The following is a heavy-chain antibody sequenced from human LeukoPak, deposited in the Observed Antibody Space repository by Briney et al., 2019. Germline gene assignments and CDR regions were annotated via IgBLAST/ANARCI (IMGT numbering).Heavy chain of an antibody. CDR2: IYYSRST. V-gene: IGHV4-30-4*01. CDR3: ARVPYYYDSSGHDY. Sequence: SETLSLTCTVSGGSTSSGDSYWSWIRKPPGKGLEWIGFIYYSRSTYYNPSLNSRVTISVDTSKNQCSLKLGSVTAADTAVYYCARVPYYYDSSGHDYWGQGTLVTVSS. CDR1: GGSTSSGDSY. D-gene: IGHD3-22*01. J-gene: IGHJ4*02.